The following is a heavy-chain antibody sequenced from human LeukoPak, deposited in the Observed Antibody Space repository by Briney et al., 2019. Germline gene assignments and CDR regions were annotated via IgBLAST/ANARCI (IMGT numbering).Heavy chain of an antibody. CDR2: ISAYNGNT. J-gene: IGHJ4*02. D-gene: IGHD3-3*01. Sequence: ASVTVSFKASGYTFTSYGISWLRQAPGQGLEWMGWISAYNGNTNYVQKLQGRVTMTTDTSTSTDYMELRSLRSDDTAVYYCARSRTELIFGVGTEAYYFDYWGQGTLVTVSS. V-gene: IGHV1-18*01. CDR3: ARSRTELIFGVGTEAYYFDY. CDR1: GYTFTSYG.